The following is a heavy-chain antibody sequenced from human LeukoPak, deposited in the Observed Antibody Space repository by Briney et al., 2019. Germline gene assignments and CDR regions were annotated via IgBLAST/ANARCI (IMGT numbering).Heavy chain of an antibody. V-gene: IGHV3-23*01. Sequence: GGSLRLSCAASGFTFSGYAMSWVRQAPGKWLEWVSTITGSGGSTYYADSVKGRFTISRDNSKNTLYLQMNSLRAEDTAVYYCAKDQAGAAADCGQGTLVTVSS. D-gene: IGHD6-13*01. J-gene: IGHJ4*02. CDR2: ITGSGGST. CDR1: GFTFSGYA. CDR3: AKDQAGAAAD.